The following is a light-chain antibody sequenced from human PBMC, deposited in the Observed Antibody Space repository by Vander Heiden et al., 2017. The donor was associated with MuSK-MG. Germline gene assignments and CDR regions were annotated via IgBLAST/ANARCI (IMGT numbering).Light chain of an antibody. CDR3: QQSYRILT. V-gene: IGKV1-39*01. Sequence: DIEMTQSPSSLSASVGDRVTITCRASQSIMSYLNWYQQKPGKAPKLLIYAASSLQSGVPSRFSGSGSGTDFTLTISRLQPEDFATYYCQQSYRILTFGGGTKVDIK. CDR2: AAS. J-gene: IGKJ4*01. CDR1: QSIMSY.